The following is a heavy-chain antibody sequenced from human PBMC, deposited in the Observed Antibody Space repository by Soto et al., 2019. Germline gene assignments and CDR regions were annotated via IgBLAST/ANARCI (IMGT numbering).Heavy chain of an antibody. Sequence: SETLSLTCAVYGGSFSGYYWSWIRQPPGKGLEWIGEINHSGSTNYNPSLKSRVTISVDTSKNQFSLKLSSVTAADTAVYYCARVTPLLSHYYMDVWGKGTTVTVSS. D-gene: IGHD2-2*01. J-gene: IGHJ6*03. CDR3: ARVTPLLSHYYMDV. V-gene: IGHV4-34*01. CDR1: GGSFSGYY. CDR2: INHSGST.